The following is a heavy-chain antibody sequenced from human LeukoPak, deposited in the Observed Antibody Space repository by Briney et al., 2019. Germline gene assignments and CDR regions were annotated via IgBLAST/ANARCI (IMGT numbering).Heavy chain of an antibody. D-gene: IGHD3-10*01. Sequence: SETLSLTCTVSGDSISSTNYYWGWIRQPPGKGLEWIGSIYYSGSTYYNPSLESRVTISVDTSKNQFSLKLSSVTAADTAVYYCATTYYYGSGSYYKGYYFDYWGQGTLVTVSS. V-gene: IGHV4-39*01. CDR1: GDSISSTNYY. J-gene: IGHJ4*02. CDR3: ATTYYYGSGSYYKGYYFDY. CDR2: IYYSGST.